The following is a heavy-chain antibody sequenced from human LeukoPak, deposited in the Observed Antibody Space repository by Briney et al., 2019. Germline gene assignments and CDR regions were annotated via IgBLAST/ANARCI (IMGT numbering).Heavy chain of an antibody. CDR3: AKDTSIGKYCTSGVCSPFDY. Sequence: GGSLRLSCAGSGFTFSSYAMSWVRQAPGKGLEWVSAISDSGDYTYYADSVKGRFTISRDNSKNTLYLHVNSLRAEDTAVYYCAKDTSIGKYCTSGVCSPFDYWGRGTLVTVSS. V-gene: IGHV3-23*01. D-gene: IGHD2-8*01. J-gene: IGHJ4*02. CDR2: ISDSGDYT. CDR1: GFTFSSYA.